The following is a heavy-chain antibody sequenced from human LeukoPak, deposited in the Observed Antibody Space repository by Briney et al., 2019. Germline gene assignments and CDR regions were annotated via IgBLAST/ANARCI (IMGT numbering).Heavy chain of an antibody. Sequence: PGGSLRLSCAASGSTFSSYSMNWVRQAPGKGLEWVSSISSSSSYIYYADSVKGRFTISRDNAKNSLYLQMNSLRAEDTAVYYCASLDGSGSYSGNYYYGMDVWGQGTTVTVSS. V-gene: IGHV3-21*01. CDR2: ISSSSSYI. CDR1: GSTFSSYS. J-gene: IGHJ6*02. CDR3: ASLDGSGSYSGNYYYGMDV. D-gene: IGHD3-10*01.